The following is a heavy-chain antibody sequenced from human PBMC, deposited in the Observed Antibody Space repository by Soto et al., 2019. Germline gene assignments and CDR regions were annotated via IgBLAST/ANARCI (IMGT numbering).Heavy chain of an antibody. J-gene: IGHJ6*02. CDR2: ISTYNGDT. D-gene: IGHD3-10*01. V-gene: IGHV1-18*01. CDR3: ARDGSITMVPGGMDV. CDR1: GYSFTTFG. Sequence: ASVKVSCKASGYSFTTFGISWVRQAPEQGLEWMGWISTYNGDTNYAQKFQDRVTMTTDTSTSTVYMELRSLRSDDTSLYYCARDGSITMVPGGMDVWGQGTTVTVSS.